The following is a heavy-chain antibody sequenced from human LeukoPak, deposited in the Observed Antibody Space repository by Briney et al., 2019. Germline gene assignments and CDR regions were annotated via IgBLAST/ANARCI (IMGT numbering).Heavy chain of an antibody. D-gene: IGHD6-19*01. V-gene: IGHV3-11*04. CDR2: IRSSGSTI. Sequence: GGSLRLSCAASGFTFSDYYMSWIRQAPGKGLEWVSYIRSSGSTIYYADSVKGRFTISRDNAKNSLYLQMNSLRAEDTAVYYCASSGWFHREEYMDVWGKGTTVTVSS. J-gene: IGHJ6*03. CDR1: GFTFSDYY. CDR3: ASSGWFHREEYMDV.